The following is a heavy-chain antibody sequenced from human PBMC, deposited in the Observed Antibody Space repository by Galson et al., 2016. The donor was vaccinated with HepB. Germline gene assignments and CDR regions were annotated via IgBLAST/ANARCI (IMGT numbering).Heavy chain of an antibody. CDR3: VKDGPANGWSDFEY. Sequence: SLRLSCAASGFTFRNYGMTWVRQAPGKGLEWVSIVDNSGDGTYYADSVKGRFTTSRDNSKNTLYLQMNSLRAEDTAVYYCVKDGPANGWSDFEYWGQGSLVTVSS. CDR2: VDNSGDGT. J-gene: IGHJ4*02. V-gene: IGHV3-23*01. D-gene: IGHD6-19*01. CDR1: GFTFRNYG.